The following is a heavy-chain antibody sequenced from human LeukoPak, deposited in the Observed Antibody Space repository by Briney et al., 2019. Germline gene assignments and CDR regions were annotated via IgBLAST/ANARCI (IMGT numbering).Heavy chain of an antibody. J-gene: IGHJ4*02. D-gene: IGHD4-17*01. Sequence: PGGSLRLSCAASGFTFSSYAMHWVRQAPGKGLEHVSAISSDGGSTYYANSVKGRFTISRDNSKNTLYLQMGSLRAEDMAVYYCARVDDYGDYPAFDYWGQGTLVTVSS. CDR2: ISSDGGST. CDR3: ARVDDYGDYPAFDY. V-gene: IGHV3-64*01. CDR1: GFTFSSYA.